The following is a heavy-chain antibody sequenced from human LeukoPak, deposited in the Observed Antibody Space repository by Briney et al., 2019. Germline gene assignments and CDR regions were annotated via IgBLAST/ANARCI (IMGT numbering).Heavy chain of an antibody. Sequence: GSLRLSCAVSEFTVSNAWMSWVRQPPGKGLEWIGSIYYSGSTYYNPSLKSRVTISVDTSKNQFSLKLSSVTAADTAVYYCARVPSSSSGWIDYWGQGTLVTVSS. J-gene: IGHJ4*02. CDR2: IYYSGST. CDR3: ARVPSSSSGWIDY. CDR1: EFTVSNAW. V-gene: IGHV4-4*02. D-gene: IGHD6-19*01.